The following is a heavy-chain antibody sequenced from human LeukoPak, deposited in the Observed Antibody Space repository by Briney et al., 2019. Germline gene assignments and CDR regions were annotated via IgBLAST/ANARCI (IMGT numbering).Heavy chain of an antibody. CDR1: GGSISSGGYY. CDR3: ARAGSVGVVIIADDAFDI. Sequence: PSQTLSLTCTVSGGSISSGGYYWSWIRQHPGKGLEWIGYIYYSGSTYYNPSLKSRVTISVDTSKNQFSLKLSSVTAADTAVYYCARAGSVGVVIIADDAFDIWGQGTMVTVSS. V-gene: IGHV4-31*03. J-gene: IGHJ3*02. D-gene: IGHD3-3*01. CDR2: IYYSGST.